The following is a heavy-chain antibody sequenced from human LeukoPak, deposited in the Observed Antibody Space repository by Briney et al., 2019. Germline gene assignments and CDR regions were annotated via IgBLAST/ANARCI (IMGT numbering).Heavy chain of an antibody. CDR1: GGSISSYY. CDR3: ARVTLYYDILTGYYSDDGIYYYYYGMDV. D-gene: IGHD3-9*01. Sequence: SETLSLTCTVSGGSISSYYWSWIRQPPGKGLEWIGYIYYSGSTNYNPSLKSRVSISIDTSKNQFSLKLSSVTAEDTAVYYCARVTLYYDILTGYYSDDGIYYYYYGMDVWGQGTTVTVSS. V-gene: IGHV4-59*01. J-gene: IGHJ6*02. CDR2: IYYSGST.